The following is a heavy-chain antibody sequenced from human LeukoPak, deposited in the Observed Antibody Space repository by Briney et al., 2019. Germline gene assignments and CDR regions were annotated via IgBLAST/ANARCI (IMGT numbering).Heavy chain of an antibody. D-gene: IGHD6-19*01. Sequence: SETLSLTCTVSGGSISLYYWTWIRQPPGKGLEWIGTIYYCGYTNYNPSLKSRVTISEDTSKNQFSLKLNSVTAADTAVYYCARREAVAGTYFDPWGLGTLVTVSS. J-gene: IGHJ5*02. CDR1: GGSISLYY. CDR3: ARREAVAGTYFDP. V-gene: IGHV4-59*08. CDR2: IYYCGYT.